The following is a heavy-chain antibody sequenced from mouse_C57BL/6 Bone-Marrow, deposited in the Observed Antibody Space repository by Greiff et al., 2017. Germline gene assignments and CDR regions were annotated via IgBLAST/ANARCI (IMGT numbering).Heavy chain of an antibody. J-gene: IGHJ1*03. Sequence: EVKLMESGGGLVKPGGSLKLSCAASGFTFSDYGMHWVRQAPEKGLEWVAYISSGSSTIYYADPVKGRFTISRDNAKNTLFLQMTSLRSEDTAMYYCARPLYFDVWGTGTTVTDSS. CDR3: ARPLYFDV. D-gene: IGHD6-1*01. V-gene: IGHV5-17*01. CDR1: GFTFSDYG. CDR2: ISSGSSTI.